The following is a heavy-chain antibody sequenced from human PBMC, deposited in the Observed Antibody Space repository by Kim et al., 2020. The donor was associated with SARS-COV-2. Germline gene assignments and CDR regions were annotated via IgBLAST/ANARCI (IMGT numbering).Heavy chain of an antibody. CDR1: GFSFSSYG. CDR2: ISGDGTLT. CDR3: GKLRQRGDWAIEY. D-gene: IGHD3-16*01. V-gene: IGHV3-64D*09. J-gene: IGHJ4*02. Sequence: GGSLRLSCSASGFSFSSYGMHWVRQAPVKGLEYVSSISGDGTLTYYEGSLKGRSTISRDNSKNTLYLQMRSLRAEDTAIYYCGKLRQRGDWAIEYWGQGTLVTVSS.